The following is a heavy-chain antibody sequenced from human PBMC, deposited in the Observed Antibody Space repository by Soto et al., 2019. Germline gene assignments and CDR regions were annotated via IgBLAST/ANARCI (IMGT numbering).Heavy chain of an antibody. J-gene: IGHJ5*02. Sequence: SETLSLTCTVSGGSISSYYWSWIRQPPGKGLEWIGYIYYSGSPNYNPSLKSRVTISVDTSKNQFSLKLSSVTAADTAVYYCARWPIGDCWRGYSRGWFDLWGQGTLVTVSS. D-gene: IGHD3-3*01. CDR2: IYYSGSP. V-gene: IGHV4-59*01. CDR1: GGSISSYY. CDR3: ARWPIGDCWRGYSRGWFDL.